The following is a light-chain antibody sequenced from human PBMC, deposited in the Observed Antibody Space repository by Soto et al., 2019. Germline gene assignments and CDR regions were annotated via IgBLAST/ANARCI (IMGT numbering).Light chain of an antibody. CDR3: MQRIEFPYT. J-gene: IGKJ2*01. CDR2: TLS. V-gene: IGKV2-40*01. Sequence: IVLTQTPLSLPVTPGEPASISCRSSQSLFDREDGNTHLDGYLHRPGQSPQLLIYTLSYRASGVLERFSGSESGTDFTLKISRLETEDIGVYYCMQRIEFPYTFGQGTKLE. CDR1: QSLFDREDGNTH.